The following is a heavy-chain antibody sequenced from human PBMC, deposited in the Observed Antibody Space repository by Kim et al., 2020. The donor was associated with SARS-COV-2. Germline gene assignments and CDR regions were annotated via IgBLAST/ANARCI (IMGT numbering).Heavy chain of an antibody. Sequence: ASVKVSCKASGYTFTSYCISWVRQAPGQGLEWMGWFGADDGNTNYAQKFQGRVTMTEDTSTDTAYMELSSLRSEDTAVYYCATGSITIFGVVSRYGMDDWGQESTRTASS. V-gene: IGHV1-18*04. CDR1: GYTFTSYC. J-gene: IGHJ6*02. D-gene: IGHD3-3*01. CDR3: ATGSITIFGVVSRYGMDD. CDR2: FGADDGNT.